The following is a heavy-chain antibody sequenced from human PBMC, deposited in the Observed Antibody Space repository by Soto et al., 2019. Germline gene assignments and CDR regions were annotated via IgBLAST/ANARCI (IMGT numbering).Heavy chain of an antibody. CDR3: ARGKFYDSTGYYLDH. D-gene: IGHD3-22*01. V-gene: IGHV1-2*04. CDR1: GYTFTDSY. J-gene: IGHJ4*02. CDR2: INPNRGGT. Sequence: ASVKVSCKASGYTFTDSYIHWVRQAPGQGLEWMGWINPNRGGTNYAQKFQGWVTMTRDTFSSTAYMELSRLKSDDTAVYFCARGKFYDSTGYYLDHWGQGTLVTSPQ.